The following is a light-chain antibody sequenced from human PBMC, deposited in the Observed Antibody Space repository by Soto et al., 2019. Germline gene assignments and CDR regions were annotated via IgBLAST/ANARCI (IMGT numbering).Light chain of an antibody. V-gene: IGLV1-47*01. Sequence: QAVVTQPPSASGTPGQRLTISCSGSSSNIGSNYVYWYQQLPGTAPKLLISRDDERPSGVPDRFSGSKSGTSGSLAISGLRSEDEADYYCAAWDDSLSGPVFGGGTKLTVL. CDR2: RDD. J-gene: IGLJ2*01. CDR3: AAWDDSLSGPV. CDR1: SSNIGSNY.